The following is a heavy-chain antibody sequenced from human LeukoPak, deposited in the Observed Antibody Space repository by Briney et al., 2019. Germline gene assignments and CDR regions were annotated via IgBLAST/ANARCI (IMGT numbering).Heavy chain of an antibody. D-gene: IGHD2-15*01. CDR3: ARDGSCSGGSCAMDGWFDP. CDR2: IGGYTGHT. CDR1: GYSFTSYG. Sequence: AASVKVSFKTSGYSFTSYGVTWGRQAPGQGLEWMGWIGGYTGHTNYVQKFQGRVTMTTDTSTSTAYMELRSLTSDDTAVYYCARDGSCSGGSCAMDGWFDPWGQGTLVTVSS. V-gene: IGHV1-18*01. J-gene: IGHJ5*02.